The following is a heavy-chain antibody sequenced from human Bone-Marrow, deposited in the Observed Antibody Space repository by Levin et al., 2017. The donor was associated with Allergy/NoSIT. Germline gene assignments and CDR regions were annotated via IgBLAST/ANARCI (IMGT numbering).Heavy chain of an antibody. D-gene: IGHD5/OR15-5a*01. J-gene: IGHJ6*02. CDR3: ARRATLSYHGLDV. CDR1: GFTFSSYE. Sequence: GGSLRLSCAVSGFTFSSYEMHWVRQAPGRGLEWVASLSYDGSNTYYADSVKGRFTISRDNSRNTLSLQMNSLRVEVTAVYNCARRATLSYHGLDVWGQGTTVTVSS. CDR2: LSYDGSNT. V-gene: IGHV3-30*03.